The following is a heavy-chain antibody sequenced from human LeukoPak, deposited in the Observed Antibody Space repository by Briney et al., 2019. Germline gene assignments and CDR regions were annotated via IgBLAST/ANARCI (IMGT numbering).Heavy chain of an antibody. CDR2: ISWNSGSI. Sequence: GGSLRLSCATSGFTFDDYAMHWVRQAPGKGLEWVSGISWNSGSIGYADSVKGRFTISRDNAKNSLYLQMNSLRAEDTALYYCAKDIYYDSSGFDYWGQGTLVTVSS. CDR1: GFTFDDYA. D-gene: IGHD3-22*01. J-gene: IGHJ4*02. CDR3: AKDIYYDSSGFDY. V-gene: IGHV3-9*01.